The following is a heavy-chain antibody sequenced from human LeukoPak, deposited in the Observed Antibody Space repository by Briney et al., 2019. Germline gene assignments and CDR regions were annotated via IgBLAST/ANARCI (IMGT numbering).Heavy chain of an antibody. V-gene: IGHV3-33*05. CDR2: ISYDGSNK. CDR1: GFTFSSYG. CDR3: TTGASMVRGRPIGY. J-gene: IGHJ4*02. D-gene: IGHD3-10*01. Sequence: GGSLRLSCAASGFTFSSYGMHWVRQAPGKGLEWVAVISYDGSNKYYADSVKGRFTISRDNSKNTLYLQMNSLKTEDTAVYYCTTGASMVRGRPIGYWGQGTLVTVSS.